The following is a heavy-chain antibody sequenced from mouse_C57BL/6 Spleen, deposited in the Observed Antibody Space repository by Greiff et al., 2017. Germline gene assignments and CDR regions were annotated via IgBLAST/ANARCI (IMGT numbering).Heavy chain of an antibody. D-gene: IGHD1-1*01. CDR2: IYPRSGNT. V-gene: IGHV1-81*01. J-gene: IGHJ1*03. Sequence: QVQLQQSGAELARPGASVKLSCKASGYTFTSYGISWVKQRTGQGLEWIGEIYPRSGNTYYNEKFKGKATLTAAKSSSTAYMELRSLTSEDSAVYFCARDYGSRYFDVWGTGTTVTVAS. CDR3: ARDYGSRYFDV. CDR1: GYTFTSYG.